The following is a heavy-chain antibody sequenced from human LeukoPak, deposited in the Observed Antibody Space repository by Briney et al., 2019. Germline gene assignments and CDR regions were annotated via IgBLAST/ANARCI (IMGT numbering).Heavy chain of an antibody. D-gene: IGHD3-3*01. CDR1: GFTFSDYY. Sequence: WGSLRLSCAASGFTFSDYYMSWIRQAPGKGLEWVSYISSSGSTIYYADSVKGRFTISRDNAKNSLYLQMNSLRAEDTAVYYCARYRPYYDFWSDYPYHWFDPWGQGTLVTVSS. CDR2: ISSSGSTI. V-gene: IGHV3-11*04. J-gene: IGHJ5*02. CDR3: ARYRPYYDFWSDYPYHWFDP.